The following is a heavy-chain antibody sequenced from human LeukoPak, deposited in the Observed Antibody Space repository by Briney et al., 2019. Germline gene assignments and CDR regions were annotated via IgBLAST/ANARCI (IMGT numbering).Heavy chain of an antibody. D-gene: IGHD3-3*01. CDR3: AKAYYDFWSGYFDY. Sequence: PGGSLRLSCAASGFTFSNYVMSWVRQAPGKGLEWVSAISGSGGSTYYADSVKGRFTISRDNFKNTLYLQMNSLRAEDTAVYYCAKAYYDFWSGYFDYWGQGTLVTVSS. CDR1: GFTFSNYV. CDR2: ISGSGGST. J-gene: IGHJ4*02. V-gene: IGHV3-23*01.